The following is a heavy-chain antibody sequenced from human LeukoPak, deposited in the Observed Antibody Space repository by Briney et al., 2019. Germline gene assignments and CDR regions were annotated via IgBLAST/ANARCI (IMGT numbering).Heavy chain of an antibody. D-gene: IGHD4-17*01. J-gene: IGHJ6*03. V-gene: IGHV1-46*01. Sequence: ASVKVSCKASGYTFTSYYMHWVRQAPGQGLEWMGIINPSGGSTSYAQKFQGRVTMTRDTSTSTVYMELSSLRSEDTAVYYCATLTTVTTRYYYYMDVWGKGTTVTVSS. CDR2: INPSGGST. CDR3: ATLTTVTTRYYYYMDV. CDR1: GYTFTSYY.